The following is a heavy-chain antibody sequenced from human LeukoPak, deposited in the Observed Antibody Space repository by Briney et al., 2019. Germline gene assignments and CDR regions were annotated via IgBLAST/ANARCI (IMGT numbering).Heavy chain of an antibody. J-gene: IGHJ4*02. CDR3: AKDVGTIGGYFDY. V-gene: IGHV3-30*18. D-gene: IGHD2-8*01. Sequence: QPGGSLRLSCAASGFTFSSYGMHWVRQAPGKGLEWVAVISYDGSNKYYADSVKGRFTISRDNSKNTLYLQMNSLRAEDTAVYYCAKDVGTIGGYFDYWGQGTLVTVSS. CDR2: ISYDGSNK. CDR1: GFTFSSYG.